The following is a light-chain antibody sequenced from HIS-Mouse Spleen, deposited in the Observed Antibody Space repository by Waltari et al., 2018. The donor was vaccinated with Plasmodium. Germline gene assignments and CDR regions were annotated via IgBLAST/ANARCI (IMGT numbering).Light chain of an antibody. J-gene: IGKJ2*01. CDR1: QGIRND. CDR2: AAS. V-gene: IGKV1-6*01. CDR3: LQDYNYPYT. Sequence: AIQMTQSPSSLSASVGGRVTITFRASQGIRNDLGWYQQKPGKAPKLLISAASSLQSGVPSRFSGSGSGTDFTLTISSLQPEDFATYYCLQDYNYPYTFGQGTKLEIK.